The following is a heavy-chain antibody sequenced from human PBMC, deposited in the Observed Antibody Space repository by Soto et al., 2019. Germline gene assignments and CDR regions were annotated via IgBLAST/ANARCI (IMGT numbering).Heavy chain of an antibody. J-gene: IGHJ4*02. V-gene: IGHV4-59*08. CDR3: ARRYGPGFDY. Sequence: SETLSLTCIVSGGSISSYYWSWIRQPPGKGLEWIGYIYYSGSTNYNPSLKSGVTISVDTSKNQFSLKLSSVTAADTAVYYCARRYGPGFDYWGQGTLVTVSS. CDR1: GGSISSYY. D-gene: IGHD4-17*01. CDR2: IYYSGST.